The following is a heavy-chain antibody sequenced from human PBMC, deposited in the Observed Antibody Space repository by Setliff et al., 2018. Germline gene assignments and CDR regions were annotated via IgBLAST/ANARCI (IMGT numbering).Heavy chain of an antibody. V-gene: IGHV3-48*01. CDR1: GFTFSSYS. CDR2: ISSSSSTI. D-gene: IGHD3-3*01. CDR3: ARDYTYYDFWSGPSPDALDI. J-gene: IGHJ3*02. Sequence: PGGSLRLSCAASGFTFSSYSMNWVRQAPGKGLEWVSYISSSSSTIYYADSVKGRFTISRDNAKNPLYLQMNSLRAEDTAVYYCARDYTYYDFWSGPSPDALDIWGQGTMVTVSS.